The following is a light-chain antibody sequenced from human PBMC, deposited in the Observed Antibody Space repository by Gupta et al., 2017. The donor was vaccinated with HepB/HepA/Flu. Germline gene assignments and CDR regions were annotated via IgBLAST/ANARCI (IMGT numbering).Light chain of an antibody. CDR2: NVN. Sequence: QSALTQPASVSGSPGHPITISCTGPSSDVGGYNYVSWYQQHPGEVPKLIIYNVNDRPSGVSNRFSGSKSGNTASLTISGLQAEDEADYYCSSYTSSSTLIVFATGTKVTVL. J-gene: IGLJ1*01. V-gene: IGLV2-14*03. CDR3: SSYTSSSTLIV. CDR1: SSDVGGYNY.